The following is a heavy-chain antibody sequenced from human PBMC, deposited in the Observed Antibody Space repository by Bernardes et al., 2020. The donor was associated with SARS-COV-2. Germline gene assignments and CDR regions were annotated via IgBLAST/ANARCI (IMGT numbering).Heavy chain of an antibody. CDR1: DYPFTNYW. V-gene: IGHV5-51*01. Sequence: GESLQISCKGSDYPFTNYWIGWVRQMPGKGLAWMGIIYPGDSDTKYSPSFQGRVTISADKSVNTAYLQWSSLKASDTAIYYCARRRYGDFGVDVWGQGTTVTVSS. CDR2: IYPGDSDT. J-gene: IGHJ6*02. CDR3: ARRRYGDFGVDV. D-gene: IGHD4-17*01.